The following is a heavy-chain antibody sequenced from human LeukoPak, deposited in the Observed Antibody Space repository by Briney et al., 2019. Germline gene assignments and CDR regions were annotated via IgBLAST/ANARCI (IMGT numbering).Heavy chain of an antibody. Sequence: PSETLSLTCTVSGGSISSSSYYWGWIRQPPGKGLEWIGSIYYSGSTYYNPSLKSRVTISVDTSKNQFSLKLSSVTAADTAVYYCARFYPATDFDYWGQGTLVTVSS. CDR2: IYYSGST. CDR3: ARFYPATDFDY. J-gene: IGHJ4*02. D-gene: IGHD1-14*01. CDR1: GGSISSSSYY. V-gene: IGHV4-39*01.